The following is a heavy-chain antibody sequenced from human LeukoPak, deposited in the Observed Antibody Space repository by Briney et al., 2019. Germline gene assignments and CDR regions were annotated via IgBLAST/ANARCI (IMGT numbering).Heavy chain of an antibody. D-gene: IGHD2-2*03. J-gene: IGHJ4*02. V-gene: IGHV3-66*01. CDR2: IYSGGST. Sequence: GGSLRLSCAASGFTVSSNYMSWVRQAPGKGLEWVSVIYSGGSTYYADSVKGRFTISRDNSKNTLHLQMNSLRAEDTAVYYCARVPDSPGGYGSSTSCHPGDYWGQGTLVTVSS. CDR1: GFTVSSNY. CDR3: ARVPDSPGGYGSSTSCHPGDY.